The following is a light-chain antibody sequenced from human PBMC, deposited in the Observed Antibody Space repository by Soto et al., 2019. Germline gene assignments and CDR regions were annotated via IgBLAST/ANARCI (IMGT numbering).Light chain of an antibody. CDR2: QDR. Sequence: SYELTQPPSVSVSPGQTASITCSGDKLGEKYACWYQQKPGQSPVLVIYQDRKRPSGIPERFSGSNSGNTATLTISGTQAMDEADYYCQAWDSSIAVFGGGTKLTVL. CDR1: KLGEKY. V-gene: IGLV3-1*01. J-gene: IGLJ2*01. CDR3: QAWDSSIAV.